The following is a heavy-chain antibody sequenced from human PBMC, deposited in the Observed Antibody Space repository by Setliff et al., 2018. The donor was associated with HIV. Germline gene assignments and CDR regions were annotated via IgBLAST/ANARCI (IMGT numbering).Heavy chain of an antibody. CDR2: VIPNSGKT. V-gene: IGHV1-2*02. CDR1: GFSFDDYY. CDR3: ARVIDYGVLYWSYYMDV. J-gene: IGHJ6*03. D-gene: IGHD4-17*01. Sequence: GASVKVSCKASGFSFDDYYIHWVRQAPGQGLEWMGCVIPNSGKTYYAQEFQGRVTMTSDTSTSTAYMELRSLRSDDTAVYYCARVIDYGVLYWSYYMDVWGKGTTVTVSS.